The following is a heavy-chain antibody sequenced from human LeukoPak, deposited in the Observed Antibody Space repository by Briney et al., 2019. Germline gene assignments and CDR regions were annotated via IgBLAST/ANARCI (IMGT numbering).Heavy chain of an antibody. J-gene: IGHJ2*01. D-gene: IGHD4-17*01. CDR2: IHSDGSST. Sequence: GGSLRLSCVASGFTFNSYWMHWVRQVPGKWPIWVSRIHSDGSSTSYADSVRGRFTISRDNAKNTLYLQMDSLRDEDTAVYYCARVRFGDYEPEGYFDLWGRGTLVIVSS. CDR1: GFTFNSYW. V-gene: IGHV3-74*01. CDR3: ARVRFGDYEPEGYFDL.